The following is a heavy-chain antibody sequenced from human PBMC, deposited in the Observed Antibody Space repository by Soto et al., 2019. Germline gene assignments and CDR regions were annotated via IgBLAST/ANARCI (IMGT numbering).Heavy chain of an antibody. J-gene: IGHJ4*02. CDR3: AKNGRDTTLTTLDY. CDR2: ISGRGGGT. V-gene: IGHV3-23*01. Sequence: GGSLRLSCAAPGFTFSSYAMSWVRQAPGKGLEWVSGISGRGGGTYYADSVKGRFTISRDNSKNTLYLQMNSLRAEDTAVYYCAKNGRDTTLTTLDYWAQGTLVTVSS. D-gene: IGHD4-17*01. CDR1: GFTFSSYA.